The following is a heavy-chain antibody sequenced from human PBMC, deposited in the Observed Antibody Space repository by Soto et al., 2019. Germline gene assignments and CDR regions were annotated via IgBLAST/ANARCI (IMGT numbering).Heavy chain of an antibody. D-gene: IGHD1-26*01. V-gene: IGHV3-53*01. CDR1: GFSVSNDY. CDR2: IYSGGNT. CDR3: ARTSGSRFFDS. J-gene: IGHJ4*02. Sequence: GGSLRLSCAASGFSVSNDYMNWFRQAPGKGLEWVSVIYSGGNTYYADSVKGRFTISRDASRNTLYLQMNSLRAEDTAVYYCARTSGSRFFDSWGLGTLVTVSS.